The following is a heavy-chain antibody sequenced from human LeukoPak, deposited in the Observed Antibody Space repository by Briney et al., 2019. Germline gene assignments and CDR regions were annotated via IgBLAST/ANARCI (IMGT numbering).Heavy chain of an antibody. Sequence: GGSLRLSCAASGITFSSYGMHWVRQAPGKGLEWVAVVWFDGSNKYYADSVKGRFTISRDNSKNTLYLQMNSLRAEDRAVYYCAREKGYSSSWYYAFDIWGQGTMVTVSS. CDR2: VWFDGSNK. CDR1: GITFSSYG. V-gene: IGHV3-33*01. CDR3: AREKGYSSSWYYAFDI. D-gene: IGHD6-13*01. J-gene: IGHJ3*02.